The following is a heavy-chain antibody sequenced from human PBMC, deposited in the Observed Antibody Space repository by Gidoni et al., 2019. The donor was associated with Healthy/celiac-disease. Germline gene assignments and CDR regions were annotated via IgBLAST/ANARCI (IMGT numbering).Heavy chain of an antibody. CDR3: TPHLYYYDSSGYYYPGY. J-gene: IGHJ4*02. Sequence: EVQLVESGGGLVRPGGPLRLSCAAAGFTFSNAWMSWVRQATGKGLEWVGRIKSKTDGGTTDYAAPVKGRFTISRDDSKNTLYLQMNSLKTEDTAVYYCTPHLYYYDSSGYYYPGYWGQGTLVTVSS. CDR1: GFTFSNAW. D-gene: IGHD3-22*01. V-gene: IGHV3-15*01. CDR2: IKSKTDGGTT.